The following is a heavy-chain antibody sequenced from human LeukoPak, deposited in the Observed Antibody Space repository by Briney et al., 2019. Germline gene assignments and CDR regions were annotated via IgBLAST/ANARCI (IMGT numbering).Heavy chain of an antibody. CDR2: ISGSGGST. CDR3: AKYHDSSGYYYSDYFDY. V-gene: IGHV3-23*01. CDR1: GFTFSSYA. J-gene: IGHJ4*02. D-gene: IGHD3-22*01. Sequence: GGSLRLSCAASGFTFSSYAMSWVRQAPGKGLEWVSAISGSGGSTYYTDSVKGRFTISRDNSKNTLYLQMNSLRAEDTAVYYCAKYHDSSGYYYSDYFDYWGQGTLVTVSS.